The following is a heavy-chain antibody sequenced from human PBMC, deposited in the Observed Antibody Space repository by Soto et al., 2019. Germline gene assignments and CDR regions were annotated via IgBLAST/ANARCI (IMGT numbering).Heavy chain of an antibody. CDR3: AREGGVYCSGGSCQIDY. CDR1: GGSISSYY. V-gene: IGHV4-59*12. CDR2: IYYSGST. D-gene: IGHD2-15*01. J-gene: IGHJ4*02. Sequence: SVTLSLTCTVSGGSISSYYCSWIRQPPGKGLEWIGYIYYSGSTNYNPSLKSRVTISVDTSKNQFSLKLSSVTAADTAVYYCAREGGVYCSGGSCQIDYWGQRNVVTISS.